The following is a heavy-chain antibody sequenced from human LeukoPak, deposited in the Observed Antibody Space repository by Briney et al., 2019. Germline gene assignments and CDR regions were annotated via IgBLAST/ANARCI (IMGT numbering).Heavy chain of an antibody. CDR3: ALYFHPYCSSTSCYRAYFDY. V-gene: IGHV1-69*13. J-gene: IGHJ4*02. CDR1: GGTFSSYA. Sequence: ASVKVSCKASGGTFSSYAISWVRQAPGQGLEWMGGIIPIFGTANYAQKFQGRVTITADESTSTAYMELSSLRSEDTAVYYCALYFHPYCSSTSCYRAYFDYWGQGTLVTVSS. D-gene: IGHD2-2*01. CDR2: IIPIFGTA.